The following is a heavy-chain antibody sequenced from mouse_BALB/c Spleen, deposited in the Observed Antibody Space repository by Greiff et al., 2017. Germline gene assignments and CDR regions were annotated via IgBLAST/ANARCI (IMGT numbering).Heavy chain of an antibody. CDR2: INPGSGST. CDR3: AIPSTMITTSVSYFDV. D-gene: IGHD2-4*01. Sequence: QVQLQQSGAELVRPGTSVKVSCKASGYAFTNYLIEWVKQRPGQGLEWIGVINPGSGSTYYNEMFKGKATLTVDTSSSTAYIQLSSLSSEDSAVYFCAIPSTMITTSVSYFDVWGAGTTVTVSS. J-gene: IGHJ1*01. V-gene: IGHV1-54*01. CDR1: GYAFTNYL.